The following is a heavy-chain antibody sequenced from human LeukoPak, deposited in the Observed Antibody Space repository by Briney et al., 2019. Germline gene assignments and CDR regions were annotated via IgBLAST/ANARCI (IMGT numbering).Heavy chain of an antibody. CDR1: GFTFSSYW. J-gene: IGHJ4*02. CDR2: ISGSGGST. Sequence: HPGRSLRLSCAASGFTFSSYWMSWVRQAPGKGREWVSAISGSGGSTYYADSVKGRFTISRDNSKNTLYLQMNSLRAEDTAVYYCARGYSSGWRFDYWGQGTLVTVSS. D-gene: IGHD6-19*01. CDR3: ARGYSSGWRFDY. V-gene: IGHV3-23*01.